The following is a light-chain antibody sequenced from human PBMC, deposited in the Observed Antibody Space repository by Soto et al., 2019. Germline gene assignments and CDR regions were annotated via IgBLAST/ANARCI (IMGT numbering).Light chain of an antibody. Sequence: DIQMTQSPSSLSASVGDRVTITCRASQSISSYLNWYQQKPGKAPKLLIYAASSLQSGVPSRFSGSGSGTDFTLGISSLQPEDVATYYCEQSYCTPLTFGQGTKVEIK. CDR3: EQSYCTPLT. V-gene: IGKV1-39*01. CDR2: AAS. J-gene: IGKJ1*01. CDR1: QSISSY.